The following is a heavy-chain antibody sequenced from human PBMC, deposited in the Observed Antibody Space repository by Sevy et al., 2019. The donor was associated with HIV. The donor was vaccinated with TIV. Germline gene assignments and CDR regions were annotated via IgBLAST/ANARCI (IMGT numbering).Heavy chain of an antibody. CDR1: GFTFTTYG. D-gene: IGHD6-13*01. Sequence: GGSLRLSCIVSGFTFTTYGMNWVRQTPGKGLEWLSYISASGKTIYYRDSVQDRFTISRDIAENSLYLQMNNLRAEDTAVYYCTRDRYISTSHYDYWGQGTQVTVSS. V-gene: IGHV3-48*01. CDR3: TRDRYISTSHYDY. J-gene: IGHJ4*02. CDR2: ISASGKTI.